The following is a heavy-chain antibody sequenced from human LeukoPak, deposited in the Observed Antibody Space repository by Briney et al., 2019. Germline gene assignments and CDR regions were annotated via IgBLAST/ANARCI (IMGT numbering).Heavy chain of an antibody. CDR2: IYYSGSA. V-gene: IGHV4-59*01. Sequence: PSETLSLTCSVSGGSISSYYWNWIRQPPGKGLEWIGYIYYSGSANYNPSLKSRVTISVDTSKNQFSLKLSSVTAADTALYYCARGVLTATVPFDNWGQGILVTVSS. CDR1: GGSISSYY. J-gene: IGHJ4*02. CDR3: ARGVLTATVPFDN. D-gene: IGHD2-15*01.